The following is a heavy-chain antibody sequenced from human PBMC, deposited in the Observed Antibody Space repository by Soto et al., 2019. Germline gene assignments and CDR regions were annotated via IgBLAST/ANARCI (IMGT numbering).Heavy chain of an antibody. CDR1: GFTFSRHA. CDR2: VSKDGSVK. D-gene: IGHD4-17*01. J-gene: IGHJ4*02. Sequence: PGGSLRLSCEGSGFTFSRHALHWVRQAPGKGLEWVAVVSKDGSVKYWIESVKGRFTLSRDNSKNTVYLEMNSLRPEDTGVYYCAKDQDYGDYPTLLDYWGQGTLVTVSS. CDR3: AKDQDYGDYPTLLDY. V-gene: IGHV3-30-3*01.